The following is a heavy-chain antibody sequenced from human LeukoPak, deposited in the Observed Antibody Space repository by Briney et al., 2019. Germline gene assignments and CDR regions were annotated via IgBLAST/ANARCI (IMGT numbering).Heavy chain of an antibody. D-gene: IGHD5-18*01. CDR2: IYYSGGT. V-gene: IGHV4-61*01. CDR3: ALQQGVSGYSYGTIDY. CDR1: GGSVSSGSYY. J-gene: IGHJ4*02. Sequence: PSETLSLTCTVSGGSVSSGSYYWRWIRQPPGKGLEWIGYIYYSGGTNYNPSLKSRVTISVDTSKNQFSLKLSSVTAADTAVYYCALQQGVSGYSYGTIDYWGQGTLVTVSS.